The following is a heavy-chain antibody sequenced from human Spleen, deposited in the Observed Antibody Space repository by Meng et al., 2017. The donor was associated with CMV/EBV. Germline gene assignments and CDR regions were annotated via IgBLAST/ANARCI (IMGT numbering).Heavy chain of an antibody. V-gene: IGHV3-23*01. CDR2: ISGSGGST. D-gene: IGHD2-21*01. CDR1: GFTFSGYA. Sequence: GESLKISCAASGFTFSGYAMSWVRQAPGKGLEWVSAISGSGGSTYYADSVKGRFTISRDNSKNTLYLQMNSLRAEDTAVYYCAKDLPVVVIAISPADYWGQGTLVTVSS. CDR3: AKDLPVVVIAISPADY. J-gene: IGHJ4*02.